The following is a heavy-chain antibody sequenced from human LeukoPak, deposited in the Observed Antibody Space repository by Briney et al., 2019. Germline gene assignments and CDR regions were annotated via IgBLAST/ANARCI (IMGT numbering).Heavy chain of an antibody. CDR2: IYYSGST. V-gene: IGHV4-59*08. CDR3: ARSQEGRYYDFWSGPYRGNWFDP. D-gene: IGHD3-3*01. CDR1: GGSIGSYY. J-gene: IGHJ5*02. Sequence: SETLSLTCTVSGGSIGSYYWSWIRQPPGKGLEWIGYIYYSGSTNYNPSLKSRVTISVDTSKNQFSLKLSSVTAADTAVYYCARSQEGRYYDFWSGPYRGNWFDPWGQGTLVTVSS.